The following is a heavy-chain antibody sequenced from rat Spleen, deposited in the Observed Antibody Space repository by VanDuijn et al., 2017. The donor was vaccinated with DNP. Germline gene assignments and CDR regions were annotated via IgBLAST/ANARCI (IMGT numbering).Heavy chain of an antibody. V-gene: IGHV1-43*01. CDR2: INMGSGGT. CDR3: ASSWVGVRGIWFAF. CDR1: GYTYTSYY. D-gene: IGHD4-3*01. Sequence: QVQLQQSGAELAKPGSSVKISCKASGYTYTSYYIGWIKQTTGQGLEFIGYINMGSGGTYYNEKFEGKATLTVGKSSSTAFMQLSSLTPDDSAVYYCASSWVGVRGIWFAFWGQATLVTVSS. J-gene: IGHJ3*01.